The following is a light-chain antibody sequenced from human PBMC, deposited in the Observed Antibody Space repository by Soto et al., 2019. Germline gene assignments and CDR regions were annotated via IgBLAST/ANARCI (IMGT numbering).Light chain of an antibody. V-gene: IGKV1-5*01. CDR1: QSISSW. CDR2: DAS. Sequence: DLEMTQSPSTLSASVGDRFTITCRASQSISSWLAWYQQKPGKAPKLLIYDASSLESGVPPRFSGSGSGTEFTLTISSLQPDDFATYYCQQYNSYSWTFGQATKV. J-gene: IGKJ1*01. CDR3: QQYNSYSWT.